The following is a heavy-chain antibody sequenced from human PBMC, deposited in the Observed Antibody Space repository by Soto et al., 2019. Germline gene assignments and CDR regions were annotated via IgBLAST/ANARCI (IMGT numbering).Heavy chain of an antibody. V-gene: IGHV1-69*06. CDR2: IIPIFGTA. CDR1: GGTFSSYA. J-gene: IGHJ4*02. Sequence: QVQLVQSGAEVKKPGSSVKVSCKASGGTFSSYAISWVRQAPGQGLEWMGGIIPIFGTANYAQKFQGKVTITADKSTSTAYMELSSLRSEDTAVYYCARGRGYYYDSSGYYFDYFDYWGQGTLVTVSA. CDR3: ARGRGYYYDSSGYYFDYFDY. D-gene: IGHD3-22*01.